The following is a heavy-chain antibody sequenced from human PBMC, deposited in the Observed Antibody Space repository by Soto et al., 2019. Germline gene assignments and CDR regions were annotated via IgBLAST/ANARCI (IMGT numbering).Heavy chain of an antibody. D-gene: IGHD3-3*01. J-gene: IGHJ6*02. CDR3: ARDLLDGGYDFWSGYYGYYYYGMDV. CDR1: GGSICSGGSICSGGHY. CDR2: IYYTGNT. V-gene: IGHV4-31*03. Sequence: SETLSLTCTVSGGSICSGGSICSGGHYWTWIRQHPGKGLEWIGYIYYTGNTYYNPSLKSRVTISVDTSKNQFSLKLSSVTAADTAVYYCARDLLDGGYDFWSGYYGYYYYGMDVWGQGTTVTVSS.